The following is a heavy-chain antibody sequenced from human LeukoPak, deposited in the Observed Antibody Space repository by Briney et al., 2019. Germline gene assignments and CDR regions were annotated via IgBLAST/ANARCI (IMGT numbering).Heavy chain of an antibody. CDR3: ARQSPPPAVASDY. J-gene: IGHJ4*02. CDR2: IYPGDSDT. Sequence: GESLQISCKGSGYSFTSYWIGWVRQLPGKGLEWMGIIYPGDSDTRYSPSFQGQVTISADKSISTAYLQWSSLKASDTAMYYCARQSPPPAVASDYWGQGTLVTVSS. V-gene: IGHV5-51*01. CDR1: GYSFTSYW. D-gene: IGHD6-19*01.